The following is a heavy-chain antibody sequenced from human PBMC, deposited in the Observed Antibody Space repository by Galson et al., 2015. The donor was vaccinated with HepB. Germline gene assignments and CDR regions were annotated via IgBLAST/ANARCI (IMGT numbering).Heavy chain of an antibody. J-gene: IGHJ4*02. D-gene: IGHD6-13*01. CDR2: IYYSGIT. V-gene: IGHV4-30-4*07. CDR1: GDSITSGGFS. Sequence: TLSLTCAVSGDSITSGGFSWSWIRQPPGKGLEWIGYIYYSGITYYNPPLKNRVTMSLDTAKNQVPLRLSSVTAADTAVYYCARGLSSRWFREDSWGQGTLVAVSS. CDR3: ARGLSSRWFREDS.